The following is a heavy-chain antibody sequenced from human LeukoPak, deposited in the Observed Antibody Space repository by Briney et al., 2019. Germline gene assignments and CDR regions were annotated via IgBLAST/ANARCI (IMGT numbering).Heavy chain of an antibody. Sequence: SETLSLTCTVSGGSISSSSYYWSWIRQPAGKGLEWIGRIYSSGSTNYNPSLKSRVTMSIDTSKNQFSLKLSSVTAADTAVYYCARADQYYDILTGYSTNWFDPWGQGTLVTVSS. CDR2: IYSSGST. D-gene: IGHD3-9*01. CDR3: ARADQYYDILTGYSTNWFDP. V-gene: IGHV4-61*02. J-gene: IGHJ5*02. CDR1: GGSISSSSYY.